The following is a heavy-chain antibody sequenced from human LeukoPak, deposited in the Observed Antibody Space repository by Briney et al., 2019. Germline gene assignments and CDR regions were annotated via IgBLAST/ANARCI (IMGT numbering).Heavy chain of an antibody. J-gene: IGHJ4*02. CDR2: IYPGDSDT. CDR3: AKVDRAKKYSSGWYLGDNFDY. V-gene: IGHV5-51*01. CDR1: GYSFTTNW. Sequence: GESLKISCKGSGYSFTTNWIGWVRQMPGKGLEWMGIIYPGDSDTRYSPSFQGQVTISVDKSISTAYLQWSSLRAEDTAVYYCAKVDRAKKYSSGWYLGDNFDYWGQGTLVTVSS. D-gene: IGHD6-19*01.